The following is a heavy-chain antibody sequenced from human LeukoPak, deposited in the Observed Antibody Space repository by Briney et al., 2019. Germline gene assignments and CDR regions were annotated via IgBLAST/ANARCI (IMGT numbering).Heavy chain of an antibody. D-gene: IGHD3-3*01. J-gene: IGHJ4*02. CDR3: ARVEGAATYDFWSGSYYFDY. Sequence: GASVKVSCKASGYTFTGYCMHWVRQAPGQGLEWMGWINPNSGGTNYAQKFQGRVTMTRDTSISTAYMELSRLRSDDTAVYYCARVEGAATYDFWSGSYYFDYWGQGTLVTVSS. V-gene: IGHV1-2*02. CDR2: INPNSGGT. CDR1: GYTFTGYC.